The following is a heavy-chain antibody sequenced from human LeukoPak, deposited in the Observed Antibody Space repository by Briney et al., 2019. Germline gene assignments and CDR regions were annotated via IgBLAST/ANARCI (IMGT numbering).Heavy chain of an antibody. D-gene: IGHD3-22*01. J-gene: IGHJ4*02. V-gene: IGHV1-24*01. CDR3: ATEPPSSGYYTGFDY. CDR2: FDPEDGET. CDR1: GYTLTELS. Sequence: ASVKVSCKVSGYTLTELSMHWVRRAPGKGLEWMGGFDPEDGETIYAQKFQGRVTMTEDTSTDTAYMELSSLRSEDTAVYYCATEPPSSGYYTGFDYWGQGTLVTVSS.